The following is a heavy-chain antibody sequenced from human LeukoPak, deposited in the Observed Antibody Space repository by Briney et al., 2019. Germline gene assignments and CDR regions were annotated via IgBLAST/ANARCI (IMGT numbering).Heavy chain of an antibody. Sequence: GVSVTVSCKTSGYTFTTYGISWVRQAPGQGLEYMGWISAFTGNTNYAQKFQGRVAMTMDTSTSTVEMELRSLKYDDTAVYFCARLSYDGEGYWGQGTLVTVSS. CDR2: ISAFTGNT. V-gene: IGHV1-18*01. CDR1: GYTFTTYG. CDR3: ARLSYDGEGY. D-gene: IGHD3-10*01. J-gene: IGHJ4*02.